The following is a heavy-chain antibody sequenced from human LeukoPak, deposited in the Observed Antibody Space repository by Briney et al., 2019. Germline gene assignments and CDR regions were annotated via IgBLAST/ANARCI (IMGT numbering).Heavy chain of an antibody. Sequence: SETLSLTCAVYGGSFSGYYWSWIRQPPGKGLEWIGEINHSGSTNYNPSLKSRVTISVDTSKNQFSLKLSSVTAADTAVYYCARGVIYDFWSGFGNYMDVWGKGTTVTVSS. V-gene: IGHV4-34*01. CDR2: INHSGST. CDR1: GGSFSGYY. CDR3: ARGVIYDFWSGFGNYMDV. J-gene: IGHJ6*03. D-gene: IGHD3-3*01.